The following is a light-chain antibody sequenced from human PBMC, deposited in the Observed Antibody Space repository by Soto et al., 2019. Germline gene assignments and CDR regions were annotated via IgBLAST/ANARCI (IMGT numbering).Light chain of an antibody. V-gene: IGKV3-20*01. CDR2: GAS. CDR1: QSVSSSY. J-gene: IGKJ1*01. Sequence: EIVLTQSPGTLSLSPGERATLSCRASQSVSSSYLAWYQQKPGQAPRLLIYGASSSATGIPDSFCGSGSGTDFSLTISRLAPADFAVYYCQQYCCTPPLTFGQGTKVEIK. CDR3: QQYCCTPPLT.